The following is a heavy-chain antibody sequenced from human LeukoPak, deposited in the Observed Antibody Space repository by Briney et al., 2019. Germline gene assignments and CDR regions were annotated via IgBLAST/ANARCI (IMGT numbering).Heavy chain of an antibody. V-gene: IGHV1-46*01. Sequence: ASVKVSCTASGYTFTSYYVHWVRQAPGQGLEWMGIINPSGGSTSYAQKFQGRVTMTRDTSTSTVYMELSSLRSEDTAVYYCARASLYGDYLSWGQGTLVTVSS. J-gene: IGHJ5*02. CDR3: ARASLYGDYLS. CDR1: GYTFTSYY. CDR2: INPSGGST. D-gene: IGHD4-17*01.